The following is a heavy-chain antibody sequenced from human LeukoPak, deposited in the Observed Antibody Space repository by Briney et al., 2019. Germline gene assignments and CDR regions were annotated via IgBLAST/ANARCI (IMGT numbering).Heavy chain of an antibody. CDR3: AKDIAQFDY. D-gene: IGHD2-15*01. J-gene: IGHJ4*02. Sequence: GGSLRLSCAASGFTFSYYYMSGVRQAPGKGLEWVSAISGSGGSTYYADSVKGRFTISRDNSKNTLYLQMNSLRAEDTAVYYCAKDIAQFDYWGQGTLVTVSS. V-gene: IGHV3-23*01. CDR1: GFTFSYYY. CDR2: ISGSGGST.